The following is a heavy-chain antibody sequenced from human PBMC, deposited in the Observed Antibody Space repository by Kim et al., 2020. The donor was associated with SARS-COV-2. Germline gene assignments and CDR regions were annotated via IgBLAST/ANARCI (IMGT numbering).Heavy chain of an antibody. CDR2: ISYDGSNK. J-gene: IGHJ4*02. V-gene: IGHV3-30*18. Sequence: GGSLRLSCAASGFTFSSYGMHWVRQAPCKGLEWVAVISYDGSNKYYADSVKGRFTISRDNSKNTLYLQMNSLRAEDTAVYYCAKDDLARSGIVLSSTSWIGYWGQGTLVTVSS. CDR3: AKDDLARSGIVLSSTSWIGY. D-gene: IGHD2-2*01. CDR1: GFTFSSYG.